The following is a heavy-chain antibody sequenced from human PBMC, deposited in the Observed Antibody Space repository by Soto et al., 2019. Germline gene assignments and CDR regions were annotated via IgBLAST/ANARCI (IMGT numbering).Heavy chain of an antibody. Sequence: PSETLSLTCTVSGGSVSGGIYYWSWIQHPPGKGLEWIGYIYYSGSTNYNPSLKSRVTISVDTSKNQFSLKLSSVTAADTAVYYCGGTTVTKYYYGMDVWGQGTTVTVSS. J-gene: IGHJ6*02. CDR2: IYYSGST. CDR1: GGSVSGGIYY. V-gene: IGHV4-61*01. D-gene: IGHD4-4*01. CDR3: GGTTVTKYYYGMDV.